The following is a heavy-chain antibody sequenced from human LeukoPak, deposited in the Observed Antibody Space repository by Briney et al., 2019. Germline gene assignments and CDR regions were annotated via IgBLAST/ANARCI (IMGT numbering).Heavy chain of an antibody. V-gene: IGHV4-59*11. D-gene: IGHD3-3*01. Sequence: SETLSLTCTVSGGSISSHYWSWIRQPPGKGLEWIGYIYYSGSTNYNPSLKSRVTISVDTSKNQFSLKLSSVTAADTAVYYCARTYYDFWSGYLWETDYYYYYYMDVWGKGTTVTVSS. CDR3: ARTYYDFWSGYLWETDYYYYYYMDV. CDR2: IYYSGST. J-gene: IGHJ6*03. CDR1: GGSISSHY.